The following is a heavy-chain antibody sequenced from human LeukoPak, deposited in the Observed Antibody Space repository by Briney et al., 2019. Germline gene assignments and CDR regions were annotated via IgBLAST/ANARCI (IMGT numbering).Heavy chain of an antibody. CDR3: ATWEHIVVVTAIRYAFDI. D-gene: IGHD2-21*02. Sequence: ASVKVSCKASGYTFTSYGISWVRQAPGQGLEWMGRISAYNGNTNYAQKLQGRVTMTEDTSTDTAYMELSSLRSEDTAVYYCATWEHIVVVTAIRYAFDIWGQGTMVTVSS. V-gene: IGHV1-18*01. CDR1: GYTFTSYG. CDR2: ISAYNGNT. J-gene: IGHJ3*02.